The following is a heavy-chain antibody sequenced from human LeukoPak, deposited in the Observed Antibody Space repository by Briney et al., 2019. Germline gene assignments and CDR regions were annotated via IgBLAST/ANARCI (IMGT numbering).Heavy chain of an antibody. CDR2: IYYSGST. CDR3: ARDGAATIPNAFDV. CDR1: GGSISSYY. V-gene: IGHV4-59*12. D-gene: IGHD6-13*01. J-gene: IGHJ3*01. Sequence: SETLSLTCTVSGGSISSYYWSWIRQPPGKGLEWIGYIYYSGSTNYNPSLKSRVTISVDTSKNQFSLKLSSVTAADTAVYYCARDGAATIPNAFDVWGQGTMVTVSS.